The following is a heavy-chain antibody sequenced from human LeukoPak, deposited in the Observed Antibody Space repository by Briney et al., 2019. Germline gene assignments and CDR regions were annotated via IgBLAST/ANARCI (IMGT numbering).Heavy chain of an antibody. Sequence: GGSLRLSCAASGITFSRYATNWARQAPGKGLEWVSYISSISNYIQYADSVKGRFTISRDNAKNSLYLQMNSLRDEDTAVYYCASDQSIGTDLRYFFDYWGQGTLVTVSS. CDR2: ISSISNYI. CDR1: GITFSRYA. V-gene: IGHV3-48*02. J-gene: IGHJ4*02. CDR3: ASDQSIGTDLRYFFDY. D-gene: IGHD3-9*01.